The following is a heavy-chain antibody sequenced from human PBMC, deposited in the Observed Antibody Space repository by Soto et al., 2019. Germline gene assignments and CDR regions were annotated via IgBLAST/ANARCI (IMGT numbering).Heavy chain of an antibody. CDR3: ASMANDAFDI. Sequence: TSETLSLTCTVSGGSISSYYWSWIRQPPGKGLEWIGYIYYSGSTNYNPSPKSRVTISVDTSKNQFSLKLSSVTAADTAVYYCASMANDAFDIWGQGTMVTVSS. CDR1: GGSISSYY. CDR2: IYYSGST. J-gene: IGHJ3*02. D-gene: IGHD5-12*01. V-gene: IGHV4-59*01.